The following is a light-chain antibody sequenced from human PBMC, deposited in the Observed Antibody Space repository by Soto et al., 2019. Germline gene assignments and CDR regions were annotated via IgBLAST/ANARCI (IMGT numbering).Light chain of an antibody. J-gene: IGKJ5*01. CDR2: GAS. V-gene: IGKV3-15*01. CDR3: QHYISWPIT. CDR1: QSVSSN. Sequence: EIVMTQSPATLSLSPGERATLSCRASQSVSSNLVWFQQKPDQAPRLLTYGASTRVPGIPARFSGSGSGTEFTLTISSLQSEDFAVYYCQHYISWPITFGQGTRLEIK.